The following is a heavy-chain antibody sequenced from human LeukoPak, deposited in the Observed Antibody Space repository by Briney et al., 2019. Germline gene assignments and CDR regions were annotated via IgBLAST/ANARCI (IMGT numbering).Heavy chain of an antibody. CDR3: ARDPIWSGYYTELYFDY. Sequence: GGSLRLSCAASGFTFSSYSMNWVRQAPGKGLEWVSSISSSSSYIYYADSVKGRFTISRDNAKNSLYLQMNSLRAEDTAVYYCARDPIWSGYYTELYFDYWGQGTLVTVSS. V-gene: IGHV3-21*01. J-gene: IGHJ4*02. D-gene: IGHD3-3*01. CDR2: ISSSSSYI. CDR1: GFTFSSYS.